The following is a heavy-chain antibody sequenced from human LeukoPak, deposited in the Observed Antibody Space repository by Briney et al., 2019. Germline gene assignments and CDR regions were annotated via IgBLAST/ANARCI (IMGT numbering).Heavy chain of an antibody. CDR1: GYTFTTYD. Sequence: ASVKVSCKASGYTFTTYDINWVRQATGQGLEWMGWMNPNSGNTGYAQQFQGRVTMTRNTSIITAYMELSSLRSEDTAVYYCARGRNDYGDKYYYIDVWGKGTTVIISS. D-gene: IGHD4-17*01. J-gene: IGHJ6*03. CDR3: ARGRNDYGDKYYYIDV. V-gene: IGHV1-8*01. CDR2: MNPNSGNT.